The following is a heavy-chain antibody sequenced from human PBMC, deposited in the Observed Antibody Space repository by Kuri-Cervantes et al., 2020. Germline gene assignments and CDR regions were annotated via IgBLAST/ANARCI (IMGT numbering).Heavy chain of an antibody. Sequence: SQTLSLTCAVYGGSFSGYYWSWIRHPPGKGLEWIGEINHSGSTNYNPSLKSRVTISVDTSKHQFSLKLSSVTAADTAVYYCARGLTWGIQKDYWGQGTLVTVSS. V-gene: IGHV4-34*01. J-gene: IGHJ4*02. CDR3: ARGLTWGIQKDY. D-gene: IGHD5-18*01. CDR1: GGSFSGYY. CDR2: INHSGST.